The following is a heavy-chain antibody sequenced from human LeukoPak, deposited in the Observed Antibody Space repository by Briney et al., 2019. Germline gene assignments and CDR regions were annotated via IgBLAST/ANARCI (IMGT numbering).Heavy chain of an antibody. J-gene: IGHJ4*02. V-gene: IGHV3-23*01. CDR3: AKDQSASYYYDSSGYYYGDFDY. CDR1: GFTFSSYA. CDR2: ISGSGGST. D-gene: IGHD3-22*01. Sequence: PGGSLRLSCAASGFTFSSYAMSWVRQAPGKGLEWVSAISGSGGSTYYADSVKGRFTISRDNSKNTLYLQMNSLRAEDTAVYYCAKDQSASYYYDSSGYYYGDFDYWGQGTLVTVSS.